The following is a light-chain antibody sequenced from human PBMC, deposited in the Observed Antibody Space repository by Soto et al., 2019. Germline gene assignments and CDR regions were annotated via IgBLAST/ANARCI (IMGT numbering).Light chain of an antibody. J-gene: IGKJ2*01. Sequence: DIVMTQSPCTLSVSPGDSATLPCRASQSVGSRLAWYQQKPGQAPRLLIYAAYTRTTGVPARFSGFGSGTEFTLTISDMKSEDFGFSYCQQYHNWPLYTLGQGTNLDI. V-gene: IGKV3-15*01. CDR1: QSVGSR. CDR2: AAY. CDR3: QQYHNWPLYT.